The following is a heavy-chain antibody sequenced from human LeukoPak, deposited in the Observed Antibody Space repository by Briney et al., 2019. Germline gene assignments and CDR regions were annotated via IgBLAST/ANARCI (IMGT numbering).Heavy chain of an antibody. V-gene: IGHV3-7*01. D-gene: IGHD6-19*01. Sequence: PGGSLRLSCEASGFTFSSYWVTWVRQAPGKGLEWVANLNQDGGEQYYVDSVKGRFTISRDNAKNSLYLQMNSLRAEDTAVYYCARDRRQWLVLMDAFDIWGQGTMVTVSS. CDR3: ARDRRQWLVLMDAFDI. J-gene: IGHJ3*02. CDR1: GFTFSSYW. CDR2: LNQDGGEQ.